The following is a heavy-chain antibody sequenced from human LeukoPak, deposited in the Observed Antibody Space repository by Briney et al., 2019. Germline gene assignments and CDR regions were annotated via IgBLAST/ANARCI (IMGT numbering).Heavy chain of an antibody. D-gene: IGHD6-25*01. V-gene: IGHV4-34*01. CDR3: ARVPPGRAAPWGY. CDR2: INHSGST. CDR1: GGSFSGYY. J-gene: IGHJ4*02. Sequence: SQTLSLTCAVSGGSFSGYYWRWIRHPPGKGLEWIGGINHSGSTNSNPSLKRRVTTSVDTSTHQFSLKLSSVTAADTGVYYCARVPPGRAAPWGYWGQGTLVTVSS.